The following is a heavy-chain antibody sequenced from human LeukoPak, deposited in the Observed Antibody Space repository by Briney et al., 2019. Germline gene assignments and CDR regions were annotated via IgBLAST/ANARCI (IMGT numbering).Heavy chain of an antibody. CDR3: VSPRGFSYGYFDY. CDR2: IYYSKNT. V-gene: IGHV4-39*01. CDR1: GDSISSSSYY. D-gene: IGHD5-18*01. Sequence: SETLSLTCTVSGDSISSSSYYWGWIRQPPGKGLEWIGSIYYSKNTYYNPSLKSRVTISADTSKNQFSLTLGSVSATDTAVYYCVSPRGFSYGYFDYWGQGTLVTVSS. J-gene: IGHJ4*02.